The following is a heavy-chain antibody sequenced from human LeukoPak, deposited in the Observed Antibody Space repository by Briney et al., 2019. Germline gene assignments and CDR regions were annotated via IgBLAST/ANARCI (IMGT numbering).Heavy chain of an antibody. J-gene: IGHJ5*02. Sequence: PGGSLRLSCEASGFIFSGYTMNWVRQAPGKGLEWVSSISSSSSFIYYADSVKGRFTISRDNAKNSLYLQMNSLRAEDTAVYYCATERAWYSSSWSWFDPWGQGTLVTVSS. CDR3: ATERAWYSSSWSWFDP. D-gene: IGHD6-13*01. CDR1: GFIFSGYT. V-gene: IGHV3-21*01. CDR2: ISSSSSFI.